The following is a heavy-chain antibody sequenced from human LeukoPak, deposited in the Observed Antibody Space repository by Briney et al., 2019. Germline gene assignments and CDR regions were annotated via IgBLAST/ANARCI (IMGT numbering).Heavy chain of an antibody. V-gene: IGHV3-21*06. D-gene: IGHD7-27*01. CDR1: AFTFSTDS. J-gene: IGHJ5*02. CDR2: ISSNSRYI. CDR3: ARSLTGDLDWFDP. Sequence: GGSLRLSCVVSAFTFSTDSMNWVRQAPGKGLEWVSPISSNSRYIYYADSVKGRFTISRDNAKNSLYLQMNSLRAEDTAVYHCARSLTGDLDWFDPWGQGTLVTVSS.